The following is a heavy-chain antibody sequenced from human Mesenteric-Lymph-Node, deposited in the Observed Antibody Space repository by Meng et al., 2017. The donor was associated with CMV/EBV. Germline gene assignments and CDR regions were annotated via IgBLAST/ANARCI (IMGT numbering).Heavy chain of an antibody. V-gene: IGHV1-3*04. CDR2: INIVEDKT. D-gene: IGHD4-11*01. J-gene: IGHJ4*02. CDR3: ARSNSCGFDS. Sequence: QGQLLQPGAEVKKPGASVKVSCKASGYTFSSYAMHWVRQAPGQRLEWMGWINIVEDKTKTSQNFQGRVTLTRDTSANTAYMELSSLRADDTGVYYCARSNSCGFDSWGPGTLVTVSS. CDR1: GYTFSSYA.